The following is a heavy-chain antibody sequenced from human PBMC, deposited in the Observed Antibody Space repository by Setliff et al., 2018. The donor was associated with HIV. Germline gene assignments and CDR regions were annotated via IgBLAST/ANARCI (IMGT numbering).Heavy chain of an antibody. V-gene: IGHV3-21*01. D-gene: IGHD3-10*01. J-gene: IGHJ6*02. CDR3: ARSVIGYYYYGMDV. Sequence: GGSLRLSCAASGFNFSSHTMNWIRQAPGKGLEWVSSISSTGTYIYYADSVKGRLTISRDNSKNTLYLQMNSLRAEDTAVYYCARSVIGYYYYGMDVWGQGTLVTVPS. CDR1: GFNFSSHT. CDR2: ISSTGTYI.